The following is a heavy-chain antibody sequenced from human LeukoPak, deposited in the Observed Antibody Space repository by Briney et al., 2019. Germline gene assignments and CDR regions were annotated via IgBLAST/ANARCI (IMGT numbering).Heavy chain of an antibody. V-gene: IGHV3-23*01. D-gene: IGHD6-13*01. J-gene: IGHJ4*02. CDR1: GFTFSSYT. CDR3: ARGGPLPGIAAAGKGHLIDY. Sequence: GGSLRLSCAASGFTFSSYTMSWVRQAPGKGLEWVSAISDSGASTYYADSVKGRFTISRDNSKNTLFLQMNSLRAEDTAVYYCARGGPLPGIAAAGKGHLIDYWGQGTLVTVSS. CDR2: ISDSGAST.